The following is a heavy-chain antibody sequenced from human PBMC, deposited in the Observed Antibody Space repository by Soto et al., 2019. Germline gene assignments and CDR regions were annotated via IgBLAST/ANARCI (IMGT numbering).Heavy chain of an antibody. J-gene: IGHJ5*02. CDR3: ARHSHDFWSGYYTSGWFDP. CDR2: SYYSGSA. Sequence: QLQLQESGPGLVKPSETLSLTCTVSGGSISSSSYYWGWIRQPPGKGLEWIGSSYYSGSAYYNPSLKSRVTLSEDKSKNQFSLKLSSVTAADTAVYYCARHSHDFWSGYYTSGWFDPWGQGTLVTVSS. D-gene: IGHD3-3*01. V-gene: IGHV4-39*01. CDR1: GGSISSSSYY.